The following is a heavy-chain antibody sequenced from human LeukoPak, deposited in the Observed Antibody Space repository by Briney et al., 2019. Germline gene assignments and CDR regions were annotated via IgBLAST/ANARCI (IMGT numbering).Heavy chain of an antibody. CDR1: GFTFSSYS. D-gene: IGHD6-13*01. CDR2: ISSSSSYI. CDR3: ARDQSSSWANWFDP. V-gene: IGHV3-21*01. Sequence: GGSLRLSCAASGFTFSSYSANWVRQAPGKGLEWVSSISSSSSYIYYADSVKGRFTISRDNAKNSLYLQMNSLRAEDTAVYYCARDQSSSWANWFDPWGQGTLVAVSS. J-gene: IGHJ5*02.